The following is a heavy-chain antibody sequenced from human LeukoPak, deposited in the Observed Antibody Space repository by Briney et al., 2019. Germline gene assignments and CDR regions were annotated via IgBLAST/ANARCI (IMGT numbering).Heavy chain of an antibody. V-gene: IGHV3-7*03. Sequence: GGSLRLSCAASGFTFDDYAMHWVRQAPGKGLEWVANIKQDGSEKYYVDSVKGRFTISRDNAKNSLYLQMKSLRAEDTAVYYCAREEVVVPAAMPEDYYGMDVWGQGTTVTVSS. CDR2: IKQDGSEK. D-gene: IGHD2-2*01. J-gene: IGHJ6*02. CDR3: AREEVVVPAAMPEDYYGMDV. CDR1: GFTFDDYA.